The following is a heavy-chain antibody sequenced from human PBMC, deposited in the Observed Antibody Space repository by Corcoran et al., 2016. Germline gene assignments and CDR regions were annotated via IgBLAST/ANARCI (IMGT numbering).Heavy chain of an antibody. CDR1: GGSFSGYY. CDR3: ARTSAEGGELHPEPFDY. J-gene: IGHJ4*02. D-gene: IGHD1-26*01. Sequence: QVQLQQWGAGLLKPSETLSLTCAVYGGSFSGYYWSWIRQPPGKGLEWIGEINHSGSTNYNPSLKSRVTISVDTSKNQFSLKLSSVTAADTAVYYCARTSAEGGELHPEPFDYWGQGTLVTVSS. V-gene: IGHV4-34*01. CDR2: INHSGST.